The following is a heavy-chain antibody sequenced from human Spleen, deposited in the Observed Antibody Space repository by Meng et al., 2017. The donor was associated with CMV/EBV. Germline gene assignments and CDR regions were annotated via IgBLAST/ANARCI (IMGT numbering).Heavy chain of an antibody. Sequence: GESLKISCAASGFTFSSYWMSWVRQAPGKGLEWVANIKQDGSEKYYVDSVKGRFTISRDNAKNSLYLQMNSLRAEDTAVYYCARDQGGSKEAAGTSVDYYYGMDVWGQGTTVTVSS. J-gene: IGHJ6*02. CDR3: ARDQGGSKEAAGTSVDYYYGMDV. V-gene: IGHV3-7*01. CDR1: GFTFSSYW. D-gene: IGHD6-13*01. CDR2: IKQDGSEK.